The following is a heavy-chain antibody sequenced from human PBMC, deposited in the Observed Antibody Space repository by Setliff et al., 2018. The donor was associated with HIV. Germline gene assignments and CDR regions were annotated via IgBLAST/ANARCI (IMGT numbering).Heavy chain of an antibody. CDR1: GYTFTGYY. CDR2: INPNRGGT. Sequence: GASVKVSCKASGYTFTGYYMHWVRQAPGQGLEWMGRINPNRGGTNYAQKFQGRVTMTRDTSISTAYMELRSLRSDDTAVYYCASSSPTTYYYGSGSPPLDYWGQGTLVTVSS. V-gene: IGHV1-2*06. CDR3: ASSSPTTYYYGSGSPPLDY. D-gene: IGHD3-10*01. J-gene: IGHJ4*02.